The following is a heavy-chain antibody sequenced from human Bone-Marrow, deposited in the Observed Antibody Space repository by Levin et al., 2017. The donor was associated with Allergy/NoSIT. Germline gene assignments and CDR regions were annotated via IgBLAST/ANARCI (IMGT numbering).Heavy chain of an antibody. Sequence: VASVKVSCKASGYTFTGYYMHWVRQAPGQGLEWMGWINPNSGGTNYAQKFQGWVTMTRDTSISTAYMELSRLRSDDTAVYYCARDRHRSHKTEAAGTLVWYDWFDPWGQGTLVTVSS. CDR2: INPNSGGT. V-gene: IGHV1-2*04. CDR1: GYTFTGYY. J-gene: IGHJ5*02. CDR3: ARDRHRSHKTEAAGTLVWYDWFDP. D-gene: IGHD6-13*01.